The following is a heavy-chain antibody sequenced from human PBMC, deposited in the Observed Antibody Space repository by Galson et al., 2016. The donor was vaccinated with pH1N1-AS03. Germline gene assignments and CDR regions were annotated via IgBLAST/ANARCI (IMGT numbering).Heavy chain of an antibody. V-gene: IGHV5-51*01. CDR2: IYPADSST. D-gene: IGHD3-3*01. Sequence: QSGAEVKKPGESLKISCKVSGYTFSNHWIGWVRQMPGKGLEWMGIIYPADSSTTYSPSFQGQVTISADQSISTAYLQWSSLRASDTARYFCARQQDGRGSGLEWLFWYGMDVWGQGTTVIVSS. CDR3: ARQQDGRGSGLEWLFWYGMDV. J-gene: IGHJ6*02. CDR1: GYTFSNHW.